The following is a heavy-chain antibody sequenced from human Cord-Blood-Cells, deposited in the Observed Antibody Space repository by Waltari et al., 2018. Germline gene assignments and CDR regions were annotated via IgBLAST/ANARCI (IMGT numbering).Heavy chain of an antibody. D-gene: IGHD7-27*01. V-gene: IGHV3-7*01. CDR1: GFTFSSYW. CDR2: IKQDGSEK. CDR3: ARVSTGEYFAFDI. J-gene: IGHJ3*02. Sequence: EVQLVESGGGLVQPGGSLRLSCAASGFTFSSYWMSWVRPAPGKGLEWVANIKQDGSEKYYVDSVKGRFTISRDNAKNSLYLQMNSLRAEDTAVYYCARVSTGEYFAFDIWGQGTMVTVSS.